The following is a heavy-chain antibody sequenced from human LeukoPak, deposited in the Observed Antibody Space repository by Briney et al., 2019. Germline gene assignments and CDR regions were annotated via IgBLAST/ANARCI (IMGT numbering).Heavy chain of an antibody. CDR1: GFTFSGYW. CDR2: MNQDGRDK. V-gene: IGHV3-7*01. Sequence: GGSLRLSCVASGFTFSGYWMSWVRQAPGKGLEWVANMNQDGRDKNYMDSVKGRFTISRDNAKNSLYLQMNSLRAEDTAVYFCAGGSGWIHDYWGQGTLVTVSS. D-gene: IGHD6-19*01. CDR3: AGGSGWIHDY. J-gene: IGHJ4*02.